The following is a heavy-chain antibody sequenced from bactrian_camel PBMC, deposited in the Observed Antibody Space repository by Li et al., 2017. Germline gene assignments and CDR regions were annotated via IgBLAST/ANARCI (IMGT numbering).Heavy chain of an antibody. Sequence: HVQLVESGGGSVQAGESLTLSCAASGVTVPHSCMAWFRQTDGKEREWVAAVDIDSNTGVADSVKDRFAVSRHGNDLYLQMTSLQPDDTAMYYCAAGRKWEGSHCVPDNWGQGTQVTVS. CDR3: AAGRKWEGSHCVPDN. CDR1: GVTVPHSC. CDR2: VDIDSNT. D-gene: IGHD3*01. V-gene: IGHV3S55*01. J-gene: IGHJ4*01.